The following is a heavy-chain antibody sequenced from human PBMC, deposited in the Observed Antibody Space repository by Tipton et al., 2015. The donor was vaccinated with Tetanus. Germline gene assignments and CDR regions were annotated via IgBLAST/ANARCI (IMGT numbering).Heavy chain of an antibody. D-gene: IGHD2-15*01. J-gene: IGHJ6*02. CDR2: ISAYNGNT. CDR1: GYTFTSYG. V-gene: IGHV1-18*01. CDR3: ARTLRSYYYYYGMDV. Sequence: QVQLVQSRAEVKKPGASVKVSCKASGYTFTSYGISWVRQAPGQGLEWMGWISAYNGNTNYAQKLQGRVTMTTDTSTSTAYMELRSLRSDDTAVYYCARTLRSYYYYYGMDVWGQGTTVTVSS.